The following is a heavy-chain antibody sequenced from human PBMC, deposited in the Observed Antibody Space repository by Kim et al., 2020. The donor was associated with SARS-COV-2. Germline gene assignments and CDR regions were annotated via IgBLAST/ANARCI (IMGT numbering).Heavy chain of an antibody. J-gene: IGHJ5*02. CDR3: VKDGHSGWYWMLSNWFDP. Sequence: GGSLRLSCSASGFTFSSYAMHWVRQAPGKGLEYVSAISSNGGSTYYADSVKGRFTISRDNSKNTLYLQMSSLRAEDTAVYYCVKDGHSGWYWMLSNWFDPWGQGTLVTVSS. CDR2: ISSNGGST. CDR1: GFTFSSYA. V-gene: IGHV3-64D*09. D-gene: IGHD6-19*01.